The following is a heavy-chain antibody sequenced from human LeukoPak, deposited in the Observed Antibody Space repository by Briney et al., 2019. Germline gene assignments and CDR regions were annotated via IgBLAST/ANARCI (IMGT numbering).Heavy chain of an antibody. CDR1: GFTLSSYW. V-gene: IGHV3-7*03. J-gene: IGHJ6*02. Sequence: GGSLRLPCAASGFTLSSYWMKWARQARRKGLEWVASINHNGNVNYYVDSVKGRFTISRDNAKNSLDLQMSNLRAEDTAVYFCARGGGLDVWGQGATVTVSS. CDR3: ARGGGLDV. CDR2: INHNGNVN. D-gene: IGHD3-16*01.